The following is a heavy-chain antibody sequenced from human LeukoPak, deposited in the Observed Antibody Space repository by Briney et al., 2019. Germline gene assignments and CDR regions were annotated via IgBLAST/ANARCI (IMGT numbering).Heavy chain of an antibody. V-gene: IGHV4-34*01. Sequence: SETLSLTCAVYGGSFSGYYWSWIRQPPGKGLEWIGEINHSGSTNYNPSLKSRVTISVDTSKNQFSLKLSSVTAADTAVYYCARRAVVPAEKWGYMDVWGKGTTVTVSS. CDR1: GGSFSGYY. CDR2: INHSGST. CDR3: ARRAVVPAEKWGYMDV. J-gene: IGHJ6*03. D-gene: IGHD2-2*01.